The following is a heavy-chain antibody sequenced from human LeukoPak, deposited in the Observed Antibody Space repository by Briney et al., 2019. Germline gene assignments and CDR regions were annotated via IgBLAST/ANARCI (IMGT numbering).Heavy chain of an antibody. CDR2: IYPGDSDT. D-gene: IGHD1-26*01. J-gene: IGHJ4*02. CDR3: ARRVDSYWFFDY. V-gene: IGHV5-51*01. Sequence: GESLKVSCKGSGYSFTNYWIGWVRRMPGKGLEWMGIIYPGDSDTRYIPSFQGQVTISADKSINTVYLQWSSLKASDTAMYYCARRVDSYWFFDYWGQGTLVTVSS. CDR1: GYSFTNYW.